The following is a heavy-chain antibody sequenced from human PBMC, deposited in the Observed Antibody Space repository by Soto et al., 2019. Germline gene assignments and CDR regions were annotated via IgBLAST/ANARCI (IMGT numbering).Heavy chain of an antibody. J-gene: IGHJ6*02. CDR2: IIPIFGTT. Sequence: ASVKVSCKASGGTFSSYAISWVRQAPGQGLEWMGGIIPIFGTTNYAQKFQGRVTITADESTSTAYMELSSLRSEDTVVYYCARVMDDYVWGSYREFYYYYGMDVWGQGTTVTVSS. CDR3: ARVMDDYVWGSYREFYYYYGMDV. D-gene: IGHD3-16*02. CDR1: GGTFSSYA. V-gene: IGHV1-69*13.